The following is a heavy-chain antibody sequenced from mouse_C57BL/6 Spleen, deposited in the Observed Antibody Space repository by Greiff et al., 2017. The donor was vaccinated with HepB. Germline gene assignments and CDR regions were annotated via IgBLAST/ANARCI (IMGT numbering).Heavy chain of an antibody. CDR2: INPGSGGT. V-gene: IGHV1-54*01. J-gene: IGHJ2*01. D-gene: IGHD1-1*01. Sequence: VQLQQSGAELVRPGTSVKVSCKASGYAFTNYLIEWVKQRPGQGLEWIGVINPGSGGTNYNEKFKGKATLTADKSSSTAYMQLSSLTSEDSAVYFCARGDFGYYYDYWGQGTTLTVSS. CDR1: GYAFTNYL. CDR3: ARGDFGYYYDY.